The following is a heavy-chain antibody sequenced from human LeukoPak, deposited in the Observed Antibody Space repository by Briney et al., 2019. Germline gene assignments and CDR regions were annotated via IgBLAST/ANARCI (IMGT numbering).Heavy chain of an antibody. V-gene: IGHV3-7*01. Sequence: GGSQSLSCAASGFIFSDSYMSWVRQAPGKGLEWVATIKTDGSEKFHVDSVSGRFTISRDNTKDSLFLQMNSLRVDDTAVYYCVRGGTYWTVSWGQGTLVTVSS. J-gene: IGHJ5*01. CDR3: VRGGTYWTVS. CDR1: GFIFSDSY. CDR2: IKTDGSEK.